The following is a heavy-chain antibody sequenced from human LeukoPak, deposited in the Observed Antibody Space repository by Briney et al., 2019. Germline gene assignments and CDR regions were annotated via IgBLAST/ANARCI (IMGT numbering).Heavy chain of an antibody. CDR2: IKGDGSST. D-gene: IGHD5-18*01. CDR1: GLPFSSYW. V-gene: IGHV3-74*01. CDR3: ARDGYSFGHDFDY. J-gene: IGHJ4*02. Sequence: QAGGSLRLSCAASGLPFSSYWMHWVRHTPGKGLVWVSRIKGDGSSTSYADSVKGRFIISRDNAKNTLYLQMHSLRAEDTAVYYCARDGYSFGHDFDYWGQGTLVTVSS.